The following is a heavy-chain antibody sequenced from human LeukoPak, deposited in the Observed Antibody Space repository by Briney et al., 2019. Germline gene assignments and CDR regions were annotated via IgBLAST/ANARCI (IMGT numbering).Heavy chain of an antibody. J-gene: IGHJ4*02. V-gene: IGHV1-3*03. CDR2: INAGNGNT. CDR1: GYTFTSYA. CDR3: ARENSGWYYFDY. D-gene: IGHD6-19*01. Sequence: ASVKVSCKASGYTFTSYAMHWVRQAPGQRLEWMGWINAGNGNTKYSQEFQGRVTITRDTSASTAYMELSSLRSEDMAVYHCARENSGWYYFDYWGQGTLVTVSS.